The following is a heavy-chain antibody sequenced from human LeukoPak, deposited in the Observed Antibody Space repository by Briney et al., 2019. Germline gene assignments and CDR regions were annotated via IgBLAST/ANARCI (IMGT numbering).Heavy chain of an antibody. Sequence: SETLSLTCTVSGGSISSGGYYWSWIRQHPGKGLEWIGYIYYSGSTYYNPSLKSRVTISVDTSKNQFSLKLSSVAAADTAVYYCASRVGYYDSSGYPFDPWGQGTLVTVSS. J-gene: IGHJ5*02. CDR3: ASRVGYYDSSGYPFDP. V-gene: IGHV4-30-4*08. D-gene: IGHD3-22*01. CDR1: GGSISSGGYY. CDR2: IYYSGST.